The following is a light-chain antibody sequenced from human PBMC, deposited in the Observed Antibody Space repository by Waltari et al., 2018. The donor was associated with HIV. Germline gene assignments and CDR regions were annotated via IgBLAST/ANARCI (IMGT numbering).Light chain of an antibody. J-gene: IGLJ3*02. V-gene: IGLV1-51*01. CDR2: DNK. CDR1: TSNIGNDY. CDR3: GTWDRSLSAAV. Sequence: QSVLTQPPSVSAAPGQKVTISCSGSTSNIGNDYVSWYQHVPGAAPRLLIYDNKKRPAGSPDRFAGSRAGTSATLGIAGLQTGDEAHYYCGTWDRSLSAAVFGGGTKLTVL.